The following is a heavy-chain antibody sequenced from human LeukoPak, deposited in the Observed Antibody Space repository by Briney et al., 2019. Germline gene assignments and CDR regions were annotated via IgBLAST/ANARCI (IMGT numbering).Heavy chain of an antibody. Sequence: GGSLRLSCAASGLTFSSYSMNWVRQAPGKGLEWVSYISSSSSTIYYADSVKGRFTISRDNAKNSLYLQMNSLRAEDTAVYYCARVPAVAATRGLSAFDIWGQGTMVTVSS. CDR2: ISSSSSTI. V-gene: IGHV3-48*01. J-gene: IGHJ3*02. CDR3: ARVPAVAATRGLSAFDI. D-gene: IGHD2-15*01. CDR1: GLTFSSYS.